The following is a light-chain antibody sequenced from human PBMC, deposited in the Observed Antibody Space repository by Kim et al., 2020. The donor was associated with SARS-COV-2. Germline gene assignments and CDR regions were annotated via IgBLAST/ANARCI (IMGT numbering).Light chain of an antibody. CDR1: KLVDKY. CDR3: QAWDSSTVV. CDR2: QDN. V-gene: IGLV3-1*01. J-gene: IGLJ2*01. Sequence: VSPGQTARITCSGDKLVDKYACWYQQKPDQSPVLVIYQDNKRPSGIPERFSGSNSGNTATLTISGAQPMDEADYYCQAWDSSTVVFGGGTQLTVL.